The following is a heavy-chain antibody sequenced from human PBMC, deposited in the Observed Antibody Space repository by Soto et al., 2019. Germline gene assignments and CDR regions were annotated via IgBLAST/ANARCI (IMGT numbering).Heavy chain of an antibody. CDR2: INPNSGGT. CDR3: ARAYSVWSLLGGTDWFDP. J-gene: IGHJ5*02. D-gene: IGHD5-12*01. V-gene: IGHV1-2*04. Sequence: ASVKVSCKASGYTFTGYYMHWVRQAPGQGLEWMGWINPNSGGTNYAQKFQGWVTMTRDTSISTAYMELSRLRSDDTAVYYCARAYSVWSLLGGTDWFDPWGQGTLVTVSS. CDR1: GYTFTGYY.